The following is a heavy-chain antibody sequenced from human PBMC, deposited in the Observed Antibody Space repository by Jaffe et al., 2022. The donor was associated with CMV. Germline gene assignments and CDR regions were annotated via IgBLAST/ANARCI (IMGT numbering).Heavy chain of an antibody. Sequence: QVQLVQSGAEVKKPGASVKVSCKASGYTFTSYAMHWVRQAPGQRLEWMGWINAGNGNTKYSQKFQGRVTITRDTSASTAYMELSSLRSEDTAVYYCARGVSPYYYGSGSWFDYWGQGTLVTVSS. CDR1: GYTFTSYA. CDR2: INAGNGNT. V-gene: IGHV1-3*01. D-gene: IGHD3-10*01. CDR3: ARGVSPYYYGSGSWFDY. J-gene: IGHJ4*02.